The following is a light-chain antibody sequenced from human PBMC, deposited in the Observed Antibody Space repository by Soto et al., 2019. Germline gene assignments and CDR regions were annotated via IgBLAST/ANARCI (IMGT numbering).Light chain of an antibody. CDR3: HQYVSSPLP. J-gene: IGKJ2*01. CDR2: DAS. V-gene: IGKV3-20*01. Sequence: EIVLTQSPGTLSLSPGEGATVSCRASQSVNSNLLAWFQQKPGQAPRLLIHDASRRATGIPDRFSGSGSGTDFTLSISRLEPEDFAVYYCHQYVSSPLPFGQWTKLEIK. CDR1: QSVNSNL.